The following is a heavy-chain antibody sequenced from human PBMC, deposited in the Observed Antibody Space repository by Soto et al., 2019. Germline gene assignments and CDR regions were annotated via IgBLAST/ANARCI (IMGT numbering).Heavy chain of an antibody. CDR1: GGTFSNYG. CDR3: ARGRRKYFDGDSYLAVHDAFDI. Sequence: QVQLVQSGAEVKNPGSSVKVSCKTSGGTFSNYGISWVRQAPGQGLEWMGGIIPLFATTNYAQKFQGRVTITADESTSTAYMEVSSLRSEETAMFYWARGRRKYFDGDSYLAVHDAFDIWGQGTMVIVSS. CDR2: IIPLFATT. D-gene: IGHD2-21*01. J-gene: IGHJ3*02. V-gene: IGHV1-69*01.